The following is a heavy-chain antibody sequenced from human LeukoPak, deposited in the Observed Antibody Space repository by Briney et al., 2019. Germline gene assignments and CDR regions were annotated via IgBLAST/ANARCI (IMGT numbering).Heavy chain of an antibody. CDR1: GFTFSNAW. Sequence: GGSLRLSCAASGFTFSNAWMTWVRQGPGEGLEWVGRIKSKADGGTTDYAAPVKSRFTISRDDSKTTLYLQLNSLETEDTAVYYCTTRSGREGYWGQGTLVSVSS. V-gene: IGHV3-15*01. CDR3: TTRSGREGY. D-gene: IGHD5-12*01. J-gene: IGHJ4*02. CDR2: IKSKADGGTT.